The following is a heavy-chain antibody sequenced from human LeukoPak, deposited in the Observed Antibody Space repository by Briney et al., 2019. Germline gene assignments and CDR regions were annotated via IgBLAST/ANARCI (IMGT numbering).Heavy chain of an antibody. CDR2: IWYDGSNK. V-gene: IGHV3-33*01. CDR3: AGARRGYSYGHLDY. CDR1: GFTFSSYG. D-gene: IGHD5-18*01. J-gene: IGHJ4*02. Sequence: GRSLRLSCAASGFTFSSYGMHWVRQAPGKGLEWVAVIWYDGSNKYYADSVKGRFTNSRDNSKNTLYLQMNSLRAEDTAVYYCAGARRGYSYGHLDYWGQGTLVTVSS.